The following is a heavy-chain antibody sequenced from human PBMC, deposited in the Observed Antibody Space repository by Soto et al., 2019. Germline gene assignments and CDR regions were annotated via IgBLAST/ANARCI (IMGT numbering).Heavy chain of an antibody. CDR1: GYTFTTYY. V-gene: IGHV1-46*03. D-gene: IGHD2-15*01. J-gene: IGHJ4*02. Sequence: GASVKVSCKASGYTFTTYYMHWVRQAPGQGLEWMGIINPSGGGTGYAQKFQGRVTMTRDTSTTTVYMELSSLRSEDTAVYYCARSFSHRVLLRSSYVSSGDLADWGQGTRVTVAS. CDR3: ARSFSHRVLLRSSYVSSGDLAD. CDR2: INPSGGGT.